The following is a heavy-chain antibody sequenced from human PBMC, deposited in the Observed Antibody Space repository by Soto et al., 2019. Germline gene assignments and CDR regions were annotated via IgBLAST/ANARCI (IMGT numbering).Heavy chain of an antibody. Sequence: ASVKVSCKTSGYTFTHYYMHWVRLAPRQGLEWMGVIKTGGGYTTYAQKLQGRVTMNRDTSTSTVYMELSSLKSEDTAVYYCGREYFDSRGTPPGDWGQGTLVTVSS. CDR3: GREYFDSRGTPPGD. CDR1: GYTFTHYY. V-gene: IGHV1-46*01. CDR2: IKTGGGYT. J-gene: IGHJ4*02. D-gene: IGHD3-22*01.